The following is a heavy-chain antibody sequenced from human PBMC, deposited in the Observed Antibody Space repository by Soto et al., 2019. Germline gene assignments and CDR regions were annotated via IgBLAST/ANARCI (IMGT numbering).Heavy chain of an antibody. CDR1: GYTFTSYD. D-gene: IGHD7-27*01. V-gene: IGHV1-8*01. CDR3: VRADWGMGGGAFDI. J-gene: IGHJ3*02. Sequence: ASVKVSCKASGYTFTSYDINWVRQATGQGLEWMGWMNPNSGNTGYAQKFQGRVTMTRNTSISTAYMELSSLRSEDTAVYYCVRADWGMGGGAFDIWGQGTMVTVSS. CDR2: MNPNSGNT.